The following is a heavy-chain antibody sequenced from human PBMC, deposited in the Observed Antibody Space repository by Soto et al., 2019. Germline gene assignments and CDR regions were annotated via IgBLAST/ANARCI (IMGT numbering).Heavy chain of an antibody. V-gene: IGHV1-18*04. J-gene: IGHJ4*01. CDR1: GYNFLTYG. D-gene: IGHD2-2*01. CDR2: ITVNNGNT. Sequence: QVRLVQSGAEVKKPGASVKVSCKASGYNFLTYGLAWVRQAPGQGLEWMGWITVNNGNTIYARKFQGRVTLTADTSTSTAYMELRSLRSDDTAVYYCARQTVVIPSAADYWGHGTLVTVSS. CDR3: ARQTVVIPSAADY.